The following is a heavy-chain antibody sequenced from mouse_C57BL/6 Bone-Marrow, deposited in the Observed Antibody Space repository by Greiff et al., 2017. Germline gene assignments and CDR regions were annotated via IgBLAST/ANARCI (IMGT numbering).Heavy chain of an antibody. CDR2: IIPGSGST. CDR3: AGEYYGSSYPHWYFDV. J-gene: IGHJ1*03. CDR1: GYTFTGYW. Sequence: VQRVESGAELMKPGASVKLSCKATGYTFTGYWIEWVKQRPGHGLEWIGEIIPGSGSTNYNEKFKGKATFTADTSSNTAYMQLSSLTTEDSAIXYCAGEYYGSSYPHWYFDVWGTGTTVTVSS. D-gene: IGHD1-1*01. V-gene: IGHV1-9*01.